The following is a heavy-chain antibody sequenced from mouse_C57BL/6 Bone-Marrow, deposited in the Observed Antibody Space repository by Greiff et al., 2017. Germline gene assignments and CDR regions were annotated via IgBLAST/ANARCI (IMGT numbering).Heavy chain of an antibody. CDR2: INPGSGGT. Sequence: QVQLQQSGAELVRPGTSVKVSCKASGYAFTNYLIEWVKQRPGQGLELIGVINPGSGGTNYNEKFKGKATLTADKSSSTAYMQLSSLTSEDSAVYFCARSSWYFDVWGTGTTVTVSA. CDR1: GYAFTNYL. J-gene: IGHJ1*03. CDR3: ARSSWYFDV. V-gene: IGHV1-54*01.